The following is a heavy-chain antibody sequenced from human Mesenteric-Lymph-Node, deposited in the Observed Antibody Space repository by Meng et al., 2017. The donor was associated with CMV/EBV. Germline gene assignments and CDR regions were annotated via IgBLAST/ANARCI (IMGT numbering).Heavy chain of an antibody. CDR1: GGSISSYY. D-gene: IGHD3-9*01. Sequence: SETLSPTCTVSGGSISSYYWSWIRQLPGKGLEWIGYIYYSVSTNYNPSLKSQVTISVDTSKNQFSLKLSSVTAADTAVYYCASEYYDVLTGYSHYFDYWGQGTLVTVSS. CDR2: IYYSVST. V-gene: IGHV4-59*01. CDR3: ASEYYDVLTGYSHYFDY. J-gene: IGHJ4*02.